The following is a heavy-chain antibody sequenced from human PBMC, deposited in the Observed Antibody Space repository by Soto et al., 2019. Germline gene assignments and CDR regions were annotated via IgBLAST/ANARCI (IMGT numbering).Heavy chain of an antibody. D-gene: IGHD3-3*01. V-gene: IGHV3-30*18. CDR1: GISFSSYG. CDR2: ISYDGSNK. Sequence: QVQLVESGGGVVQPGRSLRLSCAASGISFSSYGMHWVRQAPGKGLEWVAVISYDGSNKWYADSVKGRITISRDNSKNTVYLQMNSMRGGDTAVYDCAKDSAFWRTYGYYAMDVWGQGTTVTVSS. J-gene: IGHJ6*02. CDR3: AKDSAFWRTYGYYAMDV.